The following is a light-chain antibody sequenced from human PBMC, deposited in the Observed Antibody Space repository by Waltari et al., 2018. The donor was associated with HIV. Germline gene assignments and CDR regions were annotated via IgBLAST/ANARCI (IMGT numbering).Light chain of an antibody. CDR2: DDT. J-gene: IGLJ3*02. V-gene: IGLV3-21*02. CDR1: HIGSKS. Sequence: SYVLTQPPSVSVAPGQTARITCGGNHIGSKSVHWYQQKPGQAPVLVVYDDTDRPSGIPERFSGSNSGNTATLTISRVEAGDEADYYCQVWDTSGDPWVFGGGTKLTVL. CDR3: QVWDTSGDPWV.